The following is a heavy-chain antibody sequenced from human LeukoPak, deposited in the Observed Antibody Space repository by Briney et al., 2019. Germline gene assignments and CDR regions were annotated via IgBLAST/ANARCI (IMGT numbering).Heavy chain of an antibody. J-gene: IGHJ5*02. D-gene: IGHD6-19*01. Sequence: GASLRLSCAASGFTFSNYAMSWVRQAPGEGLEWVSTISGSGGSTYYADSVKSRFTISRDNSKNTLHLQMNSLRADDTAVYYCAKPITRGGITVAGWFDPWGQGTLVTVSS. V-gene: IGHV3-23*01. CDR1: GFTFSNYA. CDR3: AKPITRGGITVAGWFDP. CDR2: ISGSGGST.